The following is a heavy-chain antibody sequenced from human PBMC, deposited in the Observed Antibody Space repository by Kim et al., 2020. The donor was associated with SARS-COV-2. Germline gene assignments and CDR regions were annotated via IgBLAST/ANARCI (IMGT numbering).Heavy chain of an antibody. J-gene: IGHJ4*02. CDR3: ANVLGAPMDY. V-gene: IGHV3-23*01. Sequence: TTYYACTLKCRFTISRDNSKTTLYLHLNGQRAEDTAVEYCANVLGAPMDYWGQGTRVTVSS. CDR2: TT. D-gene: IGHD1-26*01.